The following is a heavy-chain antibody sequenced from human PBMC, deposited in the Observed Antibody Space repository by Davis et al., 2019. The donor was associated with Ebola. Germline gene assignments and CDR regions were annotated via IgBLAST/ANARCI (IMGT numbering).Heavy chain of an antibody. J-gene: IGHJ6*02. CDR3: ARVDGDYAYYGMDV. D-gene: IGHD4-17*01. Sequence: GESLKISCAASGFTFSSYAMSWVRQAPGKGLEWVSAISGSGGSTYYADSVKGRFTISRDNAKNSLYLQMNSLRAEDTAVYYCARVDGDYAYYGMDVWGQGTTVTVSS. CDR1: GFTFSSYA. V-gene: IGHV3-23*01. CDR2: ISGSGGST.